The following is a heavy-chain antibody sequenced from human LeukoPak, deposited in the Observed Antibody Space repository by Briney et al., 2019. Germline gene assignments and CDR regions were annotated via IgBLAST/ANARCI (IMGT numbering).Heavy chain of an antibody. CDR2: IWFDGSNK. Sequence: WGSLRLSCAASGFIFRKDAMHWVRQAPGKGLEWVAFIWFDGSNKHYADSVKGRFTISRDNSEDTLYLQMNSLRAEDTAVYYRAKDSSGYYILDYYYYGMDVWGQGTTVTVSS. D-gene: IGHD3-22*01. CDR1: GFIFRKDA. CDR3: AKDSSGYYILDYYYYGMDV. V-gene: IGHV3-30*02. J-gene: IGHJ6*02.